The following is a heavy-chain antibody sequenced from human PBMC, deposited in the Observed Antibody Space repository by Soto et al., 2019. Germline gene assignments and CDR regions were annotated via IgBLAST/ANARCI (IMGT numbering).Heavy chain of an antibody. Sequence: GASVEISCEACRDSFKSYYIHWVLQAPGQGLEWMGIINPSGGSTSYAQKFQGRVTMTRDTSTSTVYMELSSLRSEDTAVYYCARGTEYCTNGVCYTFDYWGQGTLVTVSS. CDR3: ARGTEYCTNGVCYTFDY. J-gene: IGHJ4*02. CDR2: INPSGGST. CDR1: RDSFKSYY. V-gene: IGHV1-46*02. D-gene: IGHD2-8*01.